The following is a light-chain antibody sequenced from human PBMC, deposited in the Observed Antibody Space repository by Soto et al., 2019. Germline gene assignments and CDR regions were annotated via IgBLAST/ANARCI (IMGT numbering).Light chain of an antibody. CDR3: QQYKNWPLT. CDR2: DAS. CDR1: QRISSS. J-gene: IGKJ4*01. V-gene: IGKV3-15*01. Sequence: EIVMTQSPATLSVSPGERATLSCRASQRISSSLAWYQQKPDQSPRLLIYDASTRATGIPARFSGSGSGTEFTLTISSLQSEDFAVYYCQQYKNWPLTFGVGTKVEIK.